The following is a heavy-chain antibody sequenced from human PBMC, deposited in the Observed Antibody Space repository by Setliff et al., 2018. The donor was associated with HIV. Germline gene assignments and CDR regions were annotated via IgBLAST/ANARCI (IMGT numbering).Heavy chain of an antibody. CDR3: AKSPELLWFGESQPHAFDI. D-gene: IGHD3-10*01. CDR1: GYIFTTYA. Sequence: ASVKVSCKASGYIFTTYALNWVRQAPGQGLEWMGWISAYNGNTNYAQKLQGRVTMTTDTSTSTAYMELRSLRSDDTAVYYCAKSPELLWFGESQPHAFDIWGQGTMVTVSS. V-gene: IGHV1-18*01. J-gene: IGHJ3*02. CDR2: ISAYNGNT.